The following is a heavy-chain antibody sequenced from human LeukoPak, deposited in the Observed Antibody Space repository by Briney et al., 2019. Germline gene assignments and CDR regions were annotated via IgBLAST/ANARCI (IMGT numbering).Heavy chain of an antibody. CDR3: ARERYSYGAFDY. Sequence: ASVTVSFKASGYTFTNYGISWVRQAPGQGLEWMGRISAYNGNTNYAQKLQGRVTMTTDTSTSTAYMELRSLRSDDTAVYYCARERYSYGAFDYWGQGTLVTVSS. D-gene: IGHD5-18*01. J-gene: IGHJ4*02. CDR1: GYTFTNYG. V-gene: IGHV1-18*01. CDR2: ISAYNGNT.